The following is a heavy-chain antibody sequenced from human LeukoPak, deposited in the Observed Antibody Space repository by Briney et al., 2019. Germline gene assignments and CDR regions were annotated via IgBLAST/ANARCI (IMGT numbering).Heavy chain of an antibody. V-gene: IGHV4-59*01. CDR2: MHYSGDS. CDR1: GNSISSFF. Sequence: SETLSLTCTVSGNSISSFFWSWIRQPPGKGLEWIGSMHYSGDSKYNPSLRSRVSLSIDTSKQQFSLRLSSVTAADTAVYYCARQMSGWFDPWGQGTLVTVSS. CDR3: ARQMSGWFDP. J-gene: IGHJ5*02. D-gene: IGHD3-10*01.